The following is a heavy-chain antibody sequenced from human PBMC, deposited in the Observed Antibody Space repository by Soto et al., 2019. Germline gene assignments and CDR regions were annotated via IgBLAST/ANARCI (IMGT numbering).Heavy chain of an antibody. Sequence: SETLSLTCAVYGGSFSGYYWSRIRQPPGKGLEWIGEINHSGSTNYNPSLKSRVTISVDTSKNQFSLKLSSVTAADTAVYYCARGVLYYDILTGYRNWFDPWGQGTLVTVSS. J-gene: IGHJ5*02. CDR1: GGSFSGYY. CDR3: ARGVLYYDILTGYRNWFDP. CDR2: INHSGST. V-gene: IGHV4-34*01. D-gene: IGHD3-9*01.